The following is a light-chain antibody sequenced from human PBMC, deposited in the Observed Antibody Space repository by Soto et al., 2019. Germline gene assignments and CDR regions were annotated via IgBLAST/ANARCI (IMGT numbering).Light chain of an antibody. CDR3: LQTDSVPYT. J-gene: IGKJ2*01. CDR1: QSISSY. CDR2: FES. V-gene: IGKV1-39*01. Sequence: DIQMTQSPSSLSASVGDRVTLTCRASQSISSYLNWYQLKPGRPPKLLIYFESSLQAGVPSRFSGDGSETDFTLTITDLQPEDFTSYFCLQTDSVPYTFGQGT.